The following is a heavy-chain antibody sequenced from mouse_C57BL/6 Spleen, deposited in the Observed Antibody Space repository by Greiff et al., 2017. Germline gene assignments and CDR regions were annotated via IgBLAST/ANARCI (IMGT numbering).Heavy chain of an antibody. CDR3: AREGDYDCDGAMDY. D-gene: IGHD2-4*01. V-gene: IGHV5-4*01. CDR1: GFTFSSYA. J-gene: IGHJ4*01. Sequence: EVKLMESGGGLVKPGGSLKLSCAASGFTFSSYAMSWVRQTPEKRLEWVATISDGGSYTYYPDNVKGRFTISRDNAKNNLYLQMSHLKSEDTAMYYCAREGDYDCDGAMDYWGQGTSVTVSS. CDR2: ISDGGSYT.